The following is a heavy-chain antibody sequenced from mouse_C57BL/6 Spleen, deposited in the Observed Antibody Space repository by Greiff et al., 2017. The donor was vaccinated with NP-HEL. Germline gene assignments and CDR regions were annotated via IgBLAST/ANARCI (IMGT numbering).Heavy chain of an antibody. V-gene: IGHV1-80*01. CDR2: IYPGDGDT. CDR3: ARSENYYGSSYGY. CDR1: GYAFSSYW. D-gene: IGHD1-1*01. J-gene: IGHJ2*01. Sequence: VQLQQSGAELVKPGASVKISCKASGYAFSSYWMNWVKQRPGKGLEWIGQIYPGDGDTNYNGKFKGKATLTADKSSSTAYMQLSSLTSEDSAIYYCARSENYYGSSYGYWGHGTTLTVAS.